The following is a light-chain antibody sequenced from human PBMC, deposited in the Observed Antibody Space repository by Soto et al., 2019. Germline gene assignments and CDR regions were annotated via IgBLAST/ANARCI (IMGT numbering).Light chain of an antibody. V-gene: IGKV3-20*01. CDR1: QSVKNVY. CDR2: DAS. Sequence: EIVLTQSPGTLSLSPGERVSLSCRASQSVKNVYLAWYQQKPGQAPRLLIYDASNSSTVIPGRFSGSGSGTDFTLTINRLETEDGAWYSCQQSGSSPRTFGQGTKLEIK. J-gene: IGKJ2*01. CDR3: QQSGSSPRT.